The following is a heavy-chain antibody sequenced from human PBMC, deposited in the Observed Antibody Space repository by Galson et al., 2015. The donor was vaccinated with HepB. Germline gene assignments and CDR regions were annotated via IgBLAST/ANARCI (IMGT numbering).Heavy chain of an antibody. J-gene: IGHJ6*02. V-gene: IGHV3-15*01. Sequence: SLRLSCAASGFTFSNAWMSWVRQAPGKGLEWVGRIKSKTDGGTTDYAAPVKGRFTISRDDSKNTLYLQMNSLKTEDTAVYYCTVQFPLLWFGETSMDYYYGMDVWGQGTTVTVSS. D-gene: IGHD3-10*01. CDR3: TVQFPLLWFGETSMDYYYGMDV. CDR2: IKSKTDGGTT. CDR1: GFTFSNAW.